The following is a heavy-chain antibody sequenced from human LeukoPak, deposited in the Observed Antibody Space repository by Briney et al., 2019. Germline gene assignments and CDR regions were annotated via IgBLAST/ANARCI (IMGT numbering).Heavy chain of an antibody. V-gene: IGHV1-2*02. Sequence: ASVKVSCKASGYTFTDFYLHWVRQAPGQGLEWMGWINPNSGDTNYAQKFQARVTMTRDTSINTAYMELSGLKSDDTAVYFCARENPGAPFDYWGQGTLVTVSS. CDR1: GYTFTDFY. CDR3: ARENPGAPFDY. CDR2: INPNSGDT. J-gene: IGHJ4*02. D-gene: IGHD1-1*01.